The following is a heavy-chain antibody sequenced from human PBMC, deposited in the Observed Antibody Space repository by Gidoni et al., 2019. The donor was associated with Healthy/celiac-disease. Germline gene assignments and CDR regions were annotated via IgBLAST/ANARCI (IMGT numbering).Heavy chain of an antibody. CDR2: IYFSGSH. V-gene: IGHV4-31*11. Sequence: QVQLQESGPGLVKPSQTLSITCAVSGGAFSSGGYYWSWIRQHPGKGLEWIGYIYFSGSHYYNPALKSRVTISVDTSKNQFSLKLSSGTAADTAVYYCARVRLIAAAGEVDYWGQGTLVTVSS. J-gene: IGHJ4*02. CDR3: ARVRLIAAAGEVDY. D-gene: IGHD6-13*01. CDR1: GGAFSSGGYY.